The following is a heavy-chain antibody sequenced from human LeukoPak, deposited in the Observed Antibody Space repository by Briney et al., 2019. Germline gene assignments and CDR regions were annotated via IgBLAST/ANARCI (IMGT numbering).Heavy chain of an antibody. CDR1: GFTFSSYS. Sequence: GGSLRLSCAACGFTFSSYSMNWVRQAPGKGLEWVSSISRSSNYKYYADSVKGRFTISRDNAKNSLYLQMNSLRAEDTALYYCASSRYDSSGYYGIIGYWDQGTLVTVSS. CDR3: ASSRYDSSGYYGIIGY. D-gene: IGHD3-22*01. J-gene: IGHJ4*02. V-gene: IGHV3-21*01. CDR2: ISRSSNYK.